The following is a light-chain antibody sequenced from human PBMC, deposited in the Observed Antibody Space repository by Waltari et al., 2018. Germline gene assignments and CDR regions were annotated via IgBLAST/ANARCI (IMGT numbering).Light chain of an antibody. CDR3: QQRYYWPPWT. J-gene: IGKJ1*01. CDR2: DAS. CDR1: QTVITY. Sequence: ELVLTQSPATLSLSPGDRATLSCRASQTVITYLAWYQQKPGQAPRLLISDASNRVPGIPARFSGSGSGTDFTLTISSLEPEDFAVYYCQQRYYWPPWTFGQGTKVELK. V-gene: IGKV3-11*01.